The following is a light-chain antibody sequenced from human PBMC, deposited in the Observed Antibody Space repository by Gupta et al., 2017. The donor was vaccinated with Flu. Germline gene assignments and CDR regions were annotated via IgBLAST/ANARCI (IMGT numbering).Light chain of an antibody. CDR2: RDN. V-gene: IGLV3-1*01. CDR3: QAWDKITAAV. CDR1: DLGNRY. Sequence: PGQTANITCSGYDLGNRYTNWYQQEPGRPPVLLVFRDNKRPSGIPERFSGSSSGNTATLTISGTRTMDEADYYCQAWDKITAAVFGGGTKLTVL. J-gene: IGLJ2*01.